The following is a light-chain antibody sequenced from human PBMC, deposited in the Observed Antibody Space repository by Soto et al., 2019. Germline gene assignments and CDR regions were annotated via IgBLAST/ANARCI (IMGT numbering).Light chain of an antibody. Sequence: EIVMTQSPATLSVSPGERATLSCRASQSVFSSLAWYQQRPGQAPRLLIYGASKRATGFPARFSGSGSGTDFTLTISRLDPEDFAVFYCQQYGTSEIIFGLGTRLEI. CDR1: QSVFSS. CDR2: GAS. V-gene: IGKV3-15*01. J-gene: IGKJ5*01. CDR3: QQYGTSEII.